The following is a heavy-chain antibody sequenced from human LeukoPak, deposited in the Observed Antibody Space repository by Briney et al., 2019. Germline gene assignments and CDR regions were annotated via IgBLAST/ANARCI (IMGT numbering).Heavy chain of an antibody. Sequence: PSETLSLTCTVSGGSISSYYWSWIRQPPGKGLEWIGYIYYSGSTNYNPSLKSRVTISVDTSKNQFSLKLSSVTAADTAVYYCARAGGVGENDAFDIWGQGTMVTVSS. CDR3: ARAGGVGENDAFDI. D-gene: IGHD2-8*01. CDR1: GGSISSYY. CDR2: IYYSGST. V-gene: IGHV4-59*01. J-gene: IGHJ3*02.